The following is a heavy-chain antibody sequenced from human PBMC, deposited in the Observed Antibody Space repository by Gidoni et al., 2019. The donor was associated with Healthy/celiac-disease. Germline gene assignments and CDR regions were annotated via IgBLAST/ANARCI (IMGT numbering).Heavy chain of an antibody. CDR3: AREGDYYDSSGQGSVLYYFDY. J-gene: IGHJ4*02. V-gene: IGHV4-61*02. D-gene: IGHD3-22*01. Sequence: QVQLQESGPGLVKPSQTLSLTCTVSGGSISSGSYYWSWIRQPAGKGLEWIGRIYTSGSTNYNPSLKSRVTISVDTSKNQFSLKLSSVTAADTAVYYCAREGDYYDSSGQGSVLYYFDYWGQGTLVTVSS. CDR2: IYTSGST. CDR1: GGSISSGSYY.